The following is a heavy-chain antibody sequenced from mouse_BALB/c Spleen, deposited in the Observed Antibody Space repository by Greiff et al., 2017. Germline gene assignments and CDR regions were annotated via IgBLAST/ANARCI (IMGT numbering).Heavy chain of an antibody. CDR1: GYTFTSYW. Sequence: QVQLQQPGAELVKPGASVKLSCKASGYTFTSYWMHWVKQRPGQGLEWIGEINPSNGRTNYNEKFKSKATLTVDKSSSTAYMQLSSLTSEDSAVYYCARGYYGSSYRGAMDYWGQGTSVTVSS. V-gene: IGHV1S81*02. J-gene: IGHJ4*01. CDR2: INPSNGRT. CDR3: ARGYYGSSYRGAMDY. D-gene: IGHD1-1*01.